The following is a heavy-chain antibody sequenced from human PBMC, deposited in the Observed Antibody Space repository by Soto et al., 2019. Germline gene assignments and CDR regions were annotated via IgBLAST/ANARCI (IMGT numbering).Heavy chain of an antibody. J-gene: IGHJ4*02. D-gene: IGHD3-10*01. Sequence: QLQLQESGSGLVKPSQTLSLTCAVSGGSISSGGYSWSWIRQPPGKGLEWIGYIYHSGSTYYNPSLKSRVTISVERSKNQFFLKLRSVTAADTAVYYCARENNVLPGGYFDYWGQGTLVTVSS. CDR2: IYHSGST. V-gene: IGHV4-30-2*01. CDR1: GGSISSGGYS. CDR3: ARENNVLPGGYFDY.